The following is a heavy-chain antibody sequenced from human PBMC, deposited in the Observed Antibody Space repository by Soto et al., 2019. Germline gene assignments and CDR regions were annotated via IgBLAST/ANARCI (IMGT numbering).Heavy chain of an antibody. J-gene: IGHJ4*02. V-gene: IGHV1-18*01. CDR1: GYTFTSYG. Sequence: GASVKVSCKASGYTFTSYGISWVRQAPGQGLEWMGWISAYNGNTNYAQKLQGRVTMTTDTSTSTAYMELRSLRSDDTAVYYCARNIVVVVAATWDFDYWGQGTLVTVSS. D-gene: IGHD2-15*01. CDR2: ISAYNGNT. CDR3: ARNIVVVVAATWDFDY.